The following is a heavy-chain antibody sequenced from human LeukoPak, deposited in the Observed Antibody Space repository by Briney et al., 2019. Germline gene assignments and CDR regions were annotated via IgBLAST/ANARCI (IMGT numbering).Heavy chain of an antibody. CDR3: AREGPLDY. CDR1: GSIFISNW. Sequence: GGSLRLSCAGSGSIFISNWMHWVRQAPGKGLVWVSRINGDGTKTNYADSVKGRFTVSRDNAKNTLFLQMNSVRAEDTAVYYCAREGPLDYWGQGTLVTVSS. CDR2: INGDGTKT. J-gene: IGHJ4*02. V-gene: IGHV3-74*01.